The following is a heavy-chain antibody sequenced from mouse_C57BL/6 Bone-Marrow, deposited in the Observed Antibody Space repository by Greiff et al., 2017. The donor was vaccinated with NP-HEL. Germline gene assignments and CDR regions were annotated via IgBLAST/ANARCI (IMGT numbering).Heavy chain of an antibody. CDR2: IYPGGGYT. CDR3: ARRDYGSSYFDV. D-gene: IGHD1-1*01. J-gene: IGHJ1*03. CDR1: GYTFTNYW. Sequence: QVQLKESGAELVRPGTSVKMSCKASGYTFTNYWIGWAKQRPGHGLEWIGDIYPGGGYTNYNEKFKGKAKLTADKSSSTAYMQFSSLTSEDSAIYYCARRDYGSSYFDVWGTGTTVTVSS. V-gene: IGHV1-63*01.